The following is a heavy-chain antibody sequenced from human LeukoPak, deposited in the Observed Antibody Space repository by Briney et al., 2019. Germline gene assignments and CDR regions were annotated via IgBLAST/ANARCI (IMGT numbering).Heavy chain of an antibody. Sequence: GGSLRLSFAASGFTFSDYYMSWIRQAPGKGLEWVSYISSSGSTIYYADSVKGRFTISRDNAKNSLYLQMNSLRAEDTAVYYCARERRITMIVVVDAFDIWGQGTMVTVSS. J-gene: IGHJ3*02. CDR2: ISSSGSTI. CDR1: GFTFSDYY. V-gene: IGHV3-11*04. CDR3: ARERRITMIVVVDAFDI. D-gene: IGHD3-22*01.